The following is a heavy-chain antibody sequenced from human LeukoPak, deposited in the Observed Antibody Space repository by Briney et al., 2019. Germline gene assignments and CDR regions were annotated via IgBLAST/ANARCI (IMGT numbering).Heavy chain of an antibody. D-gene: IGHD3-10*01. CDR1: GFTFSSYW. Sequence: GGSLRLSCAASGFTFSSYWMHWVRQAPGKGLVWVSRINSDGSSTSYADSVKGRFTISRDNAKNSLYLQMNSLRVEDTAIYYCAKSLGLYGSGAFYNPYYYYMDVWGKGTTVTVS. CDR2: INSDGSST. V-gene: IGHV3-74*01. CDR3: AKSLGLYGSGAFYNPYYYYMDV. J-gene: IGHJ6*03.